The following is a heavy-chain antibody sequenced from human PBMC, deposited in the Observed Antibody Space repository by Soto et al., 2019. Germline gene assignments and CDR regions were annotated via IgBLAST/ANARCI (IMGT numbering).Heavy chain of an antibody. CDR2: IIPIIGTA. V-gene: IGHV1-69*06. CDR1: GGTFSSYP. D-gene: IGHD3-22*01. CDR3: ATQSYYYDRSGYAYDAFDI. Sequence: QVQVVQSGAEVKKPGSSVKVSCKASGGTFSSYPMSWVRQAPGQGLEWMGGIIPIIGTAAYTQKFQGRVTITADKSTGTAYMVLSSLRSEDTALYYCATQSYYYDRSGYAYDAFDIWGQGTMVTVSS. J-gene: IGHJ3*02.